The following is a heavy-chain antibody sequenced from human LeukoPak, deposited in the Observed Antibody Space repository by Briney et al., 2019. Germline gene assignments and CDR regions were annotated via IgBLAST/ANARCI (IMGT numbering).Heavy chain of an antibody. CDR3: ARDPLGYCSSASCYLGSRPSMIDY. CDR1: GYTFTSYY. J-gene: IGHJ4*02. D-gene: IGHD2-2*01. CDR2: INPSGGST. V-gene: IGHV1-46*01. Sequence: ASVKVSCKASGYTFTSYYMHWVRQAPGQGLAWMGIINPSGGSTSYAQKFQGRVTMTRDTSTSTVYMELSSLRSEDTAVYYCARDPLGYCSSASCYLGSRPSMIDYWGQGTLVTVSS.